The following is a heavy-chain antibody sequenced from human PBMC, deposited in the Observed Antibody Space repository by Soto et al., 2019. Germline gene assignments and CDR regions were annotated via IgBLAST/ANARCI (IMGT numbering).Heavy chain of an antibody. J-gene: IGHJ4*02. CDR2: ISFDGNII. V-gene: IGHV3-30-3*01. Sequence: LRLSCAASDFSFSSYAMHWIRQAPGKGLEWLAVISFDGNIIQYADSVKGRFIISRDNSKNTLYLQMNSLRGDDTAVYYCARTFDTIKYYFEYWGKGTLVTVSS. CDR1: DFSFSSYA. CDR3: ARTFDTIKYYFEY. D-gene: IGHD3-9*01.